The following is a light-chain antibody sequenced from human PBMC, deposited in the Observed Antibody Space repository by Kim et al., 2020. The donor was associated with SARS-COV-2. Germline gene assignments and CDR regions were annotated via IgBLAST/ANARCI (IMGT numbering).Light chain of an antibody. CDR3: QSYDSSNHWV. Sequence: KTVTGSCTRSSGSIASNYVQWYQQRPGSSPTTVIYEDNQRPSGVPGRFSGSIDSSSNSASLTISGLKTEDEADYYCQSYDSSNHWVFGGGTQLTVL. J-gene: IGLJ3*02. CDR1: SGSIASNY. CDR2: EDN. V-gene: IGLV6-57*01.